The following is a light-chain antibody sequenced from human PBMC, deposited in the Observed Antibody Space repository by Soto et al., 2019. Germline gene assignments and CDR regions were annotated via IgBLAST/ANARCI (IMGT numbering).Light chain of an antibody. CDR2: GAS. CDR3: QQYNNWPQWT. V-gene: IGKV3-15*01. J-gene: IGKJ1*01. Sequence: IVMTQSPAPLSVSPGERATLSCRAIQSVSSNLAWYQQKPGQAPRLLIYGASTRATGIPARFSGSGSGTECTLTTSSLQAEDFAGYYGQQYNNWPQWTFGQGTKVEIK. CDR1: QSVSSN.